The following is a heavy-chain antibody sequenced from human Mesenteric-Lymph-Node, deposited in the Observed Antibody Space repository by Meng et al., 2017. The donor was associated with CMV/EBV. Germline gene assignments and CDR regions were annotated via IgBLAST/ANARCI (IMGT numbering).Heavy chain of an antibody. CDR1: GFTFSSYW. D-gene: IGHD5-18*01. Sequence: GESLKISCAASGFTFSSYWMSWVRQAPGKGLEWVSIIHSDYSTYYTDSVRGRFTISRDTSKNTLYLQMNSLRVEDTSVYYCARVRYGAFDIWGQGTMVTVSS. J-gene: IGHJ3*02. V-gene: IGHV3-66*02. CDR3: ARVRYGAFDI. CDR2: IHSDYST.